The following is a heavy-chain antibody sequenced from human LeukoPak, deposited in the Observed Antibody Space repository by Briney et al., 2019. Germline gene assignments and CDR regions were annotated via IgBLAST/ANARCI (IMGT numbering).Heavy chain of an antibody. CDR3: SRHLAATVTRGDSCYPMDV. V-gene: IGHV4-4*08. CDR2: ITPSGSA. CDR1: GASISTYY. D-gene: IGHD4-17*01. J-gene: IGHJ6*03. Sequence: SETLSLTCTASGASISTYYMSWIRQPPGKGLEWISYITPSGSAVYNPSFNSRLTISVNTYTNQFSLKLISVPAADETVDYCSRHLAATVTRGDSCYPMDVWGKGTMVSAAS.